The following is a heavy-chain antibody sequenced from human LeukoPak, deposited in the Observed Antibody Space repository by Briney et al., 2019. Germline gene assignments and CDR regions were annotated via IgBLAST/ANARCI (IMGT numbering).Heavy chain of an antibody. CDR1: GDSVSSNSAT. V-gene: IGHV6-1*01. J-gene: IGHJ4*02. D-gene: IGHD6-19*01. CDR3: ARDTVAGNYFDY. CDR2: TYYRSKWFN. Sequence: SQTLSLTCAISGDSVSSNSATWNWIRQSPSRGLEWLGRTYYRSKWFNEYAVSVESRITINPDTSKNHFSLQLKSVTPEDTAVYYCARDTVAGNYFDYWGQGTLVTVSS.